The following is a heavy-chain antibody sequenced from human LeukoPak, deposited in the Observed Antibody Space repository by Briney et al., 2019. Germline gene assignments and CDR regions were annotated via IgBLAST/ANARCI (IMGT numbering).Heavy chain of an antibody. J-gene: IGHJ4*02. D-gene: IGHD7-27*01. V-gene: IGHV3-33*01. CDR1: GFTFSSNG. Sequence: QSGGSLRLSCAASGFTFSSNGMHWVRQAPGKGLEWVSLIWYDGSKKYYADSVKGRFTISRDNSNNMLYLQMNSLRAEDTAVYYCARLTGSYLDYWGQGTVVTVSS. CDR3: ARLTGSYLDY. CDR2: IWYDGSKK.